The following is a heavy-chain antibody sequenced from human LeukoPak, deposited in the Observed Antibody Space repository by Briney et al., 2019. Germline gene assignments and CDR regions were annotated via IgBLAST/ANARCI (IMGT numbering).Heavy chain of an antibody. V-gene: IGHV4-30-4*01. CDR3: ARAHSKDIVVVPAALDY. J-gene: IGHJ4*02. CDR1: GGSISSGDYY. CDR2: FYYSGST. Sequence: SETLSLTCTVSGGSISSGDYYWSWIRQPPGKGLEWIGYFYYSGSTYYNPSLKSRVTISVDTSKNQFSLKLSSVTAADTAVYYCARAHSKDIVVVPAALDYWGQGTLVTVSS. D-gene: IGHD2-2*01.